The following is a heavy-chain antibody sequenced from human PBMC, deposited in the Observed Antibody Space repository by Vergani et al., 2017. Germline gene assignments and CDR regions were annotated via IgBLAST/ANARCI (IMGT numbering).Heavy chain of an antibody. V-gene: IGHV4-39*01. Sequence: QVQLQESGPGLVKPSQTLFLTCTVSADSISSGSYYLGWIRQPPGKSLEWIGSIYYSGLTYYNPSLKSRVAISVDTSKNQFSLKVTSVTAADTAVYFCARQRPGSGWSPGDFDDWGQGILVTVSS. CDR2: IYYSGLT. CDR3: ARQRPGSGWSPGDFDD. D-gene: IGHD6-19*01. J-gene: IGHJ4*02. CDR1: ADSISSGSYY.